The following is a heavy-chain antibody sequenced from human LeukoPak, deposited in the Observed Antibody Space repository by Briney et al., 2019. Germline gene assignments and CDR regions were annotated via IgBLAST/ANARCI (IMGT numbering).Heavy chain of an antibody. CDR3: ARDPGLDY. J-gene: IGHJ4*02. CDR2: IGSSSSTI. Sequence: GGSLRLSCAASGFTVSTNYMTWVRQAPGKGLEWLSFIGSSSSTIYYADSVKGRFTISRDNAKNSLYLQMNSLRDEDTAVYYCARDPGLDYWGQGTLVTVSS. CDR1: GFTVSTNY. V-gene: IGHV3-48*02.